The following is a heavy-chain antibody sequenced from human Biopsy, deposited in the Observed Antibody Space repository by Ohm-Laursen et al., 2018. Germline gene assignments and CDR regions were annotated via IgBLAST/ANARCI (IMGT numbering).Heavy chain of an antibody. Sequence: SSVKVSCKSSGYTFTSYDITWVRQASGQGPEWIGWLNPVSGNSNFGQKFRGRVTVTSDTSISTAYMELSGLTSDDTATYYCGRAVRNQLLTDPWGQGALVTVTS. CDR1: GYTFTSYD. V-gene: IGHV1-8*01. CDR3: GRAVRNQLLTDP. J-gene: IGHJ5*02. D-gene: IGHD1-7*01. CDR2: LNPVSGNS.